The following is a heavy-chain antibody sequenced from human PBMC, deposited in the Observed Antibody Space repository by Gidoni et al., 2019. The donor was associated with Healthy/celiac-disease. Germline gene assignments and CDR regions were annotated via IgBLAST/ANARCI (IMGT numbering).Heavy chain of an antibody. Sequence: EVQLVESGGGLVKPGGSLRLSCAASGFTFSSYSMNWVRQAPGKGLEWVSSISSSSSYIYFADSVKGRFTISRDNAKNSLYLQMNSLRAEDTAVYYCARDFVVVPAASGPWGQGTLVTVSS. CDR1: GFTFSSYS. D-gene: IGHD2-2*01. J-gene: IGHJ5*02. V-gene: IGHV3-21*01. CDR3: ARDFVVVPAASGP. CDR2: ISSSSSYI.